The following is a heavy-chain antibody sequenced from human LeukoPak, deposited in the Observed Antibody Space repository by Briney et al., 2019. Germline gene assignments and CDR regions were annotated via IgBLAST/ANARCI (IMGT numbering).Heavy chain of an antibody. Sequence: GGSLRLSCAASGFTFSGSAMHWVRQASGKGLEWVGRIRSKANSYATAYAASVKGRFTISRDDSKNTAYLQMNSLKTEDTAVYYCARDSFRGYMDVWGKGTTVTVSS. CDR3: ARDSFRGYMDV. V-gene: IGHV3-73*01. J-gene: IGHJ6*03. D-gene: IGHD2-21*01. CDR1: GFTFSGSA. CDR2: IRSKANSYAT.